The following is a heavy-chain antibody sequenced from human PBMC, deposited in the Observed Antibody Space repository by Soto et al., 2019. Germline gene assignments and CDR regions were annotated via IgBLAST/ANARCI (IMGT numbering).Heavy chain of an antibody. D-gene: IGHD2-2*01. J-gene: IGHJ6*02. V-gene: IGHV4-39*01. CDR3: ARQVAMMGVFYYYYGMDV. Sequence: PPGKGLEWIGSIYYSGSTYYNPSLKSRVTISVDTSKNQFSLKLSSVTAADTAVYYCARQVAMMGVFYYYYGMDVWGQGTTVTV. CDR2: IYYSGST.